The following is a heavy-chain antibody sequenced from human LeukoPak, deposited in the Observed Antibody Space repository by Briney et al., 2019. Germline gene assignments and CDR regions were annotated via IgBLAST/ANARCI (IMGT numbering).Heavy chain of an antibody. CDR2: IYYTGST. D-gene: IGHD6-13*01. V-gene: IGHV4-59*08. CDR3: ARQSRGAAAGNDY. J-gene: IGHJ4*02. Sequence: SETLSLTCTVSGGSISSYYWSWIRQPPGKGLEWIGYIYYTGSTNYNPSLKSRVTISVDTSKSQFSLKLSSETAADTAVYYCARQSRGAAAGNDYWGQGTLVTVSS. CDR1: GGSISSYY.